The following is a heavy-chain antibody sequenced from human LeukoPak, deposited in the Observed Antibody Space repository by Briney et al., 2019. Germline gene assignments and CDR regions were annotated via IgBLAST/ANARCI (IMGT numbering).Heavy chain of an antibody. CDR3: ATEGFYY. V-gene: IGHV3-23*01. CDR2: ISRSGDIT. CDR1: GAAFTKCG. Sequence: PGGSLRLSCAASGAAFTKCGMKWVRQAAGAGLEYISGISRSGDITHYADSVKGRFTISRDHVQNTLYLQMNSLRADDTALYYCATEGFYYWGPGTQVTVSS. J-gene: IGHJ4*02.